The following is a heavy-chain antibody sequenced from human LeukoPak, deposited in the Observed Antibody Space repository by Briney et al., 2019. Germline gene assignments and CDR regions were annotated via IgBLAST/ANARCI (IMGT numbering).Heavy chain of an antibody. Sequence: GGSLRLSCAASGFTFSSYAMSWVRQAPGKGLEWVSAISGSGGSTYYADSVKGRFTISRDNSKNTLYLQMNSLRAEDTAVYYCAEVGSVVATTYTVYYFDYWGQGTLVTVSS. CDR1: GFTFSSYA. CDR3: AEVGSVVATTYTVYYFDY. J-gene: IGHJ4*02. CDR2: ISGSGGST. V-gene: IGHV3-23*01. D-gene: IGHD5-12*01.